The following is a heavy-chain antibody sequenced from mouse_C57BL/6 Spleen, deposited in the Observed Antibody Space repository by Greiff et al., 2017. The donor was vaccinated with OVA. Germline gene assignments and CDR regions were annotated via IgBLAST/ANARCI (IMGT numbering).Heavy chain of an antibody. Sequence: EVQLQESGGGLVKPGGSLKLSCAASGFTFSDYGMHWVRQAPEKGLEWVAYISSGSSTIYYVDTVKGRFTISRDNAKNTLFLQMTSLRSEDTAMYYCARDGYVFAYWGQGTLVTVSA. V-gene: IGHV5-17*01. D-gene: IGHD2-2*01. CDR2: ISSGSSTI. J-gene: IGHJ3*01. CDR1: GFTFSDYG. CDR3: ARDGYVFAY.